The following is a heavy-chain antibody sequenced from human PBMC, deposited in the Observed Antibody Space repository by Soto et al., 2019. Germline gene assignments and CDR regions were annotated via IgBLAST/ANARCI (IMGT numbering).Heavy chain of an antibody. CDR2: IYYSGST. V-gene: IGHV4-39*01. J-gene: IGHJ5*02. D-gene: IGHD6-13*01. CDR3: SSPKIALHNRFDP. CDR1: GGSISSSSYY. Sequence: SETLSLTCTVSGGSISSSSYYWGWIRQPPGKGLEWIGSIYYSGSTYYNPSLKSRVTISVDTSKNQFSLKLSSVTAADTAVYYFSSPKIALHNRFDPCGQGTLVPVSS.